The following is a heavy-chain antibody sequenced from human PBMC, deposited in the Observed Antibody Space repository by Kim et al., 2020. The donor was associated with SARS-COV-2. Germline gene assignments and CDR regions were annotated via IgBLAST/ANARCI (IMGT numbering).Heavy chain of an antibody. CDR2: VSGSGGST. Sequence: GGSLRLSCAASGFTFSNYAMSWVRQAPGKGLEWVSVVSGSGGSTYYADSVKGRFTISRDNSKSTVYLQMNSLRAEDTAVYYCAKDCRSIDYWGQGTLVTVSS. CDR3: AKDCRSIDY. V-gene: IGHV3-23*01. CDR1: GFTFSNYA. J-gene: IGHJ4*02.